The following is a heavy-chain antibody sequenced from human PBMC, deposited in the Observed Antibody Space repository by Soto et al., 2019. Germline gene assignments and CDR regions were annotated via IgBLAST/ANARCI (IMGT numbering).Heavy chain of an antibody. D-gene: IGHD6-19*01. J-gene: IGHJ6*02. V-gene: IGHV4-59*01. CDR2: IYYSGST. Sequence: SETLSLTCTVSCGSISIYYWSWIRQPPGKGLEWIGYIYYSGSTNYNPSLKSRVTISVDTSKNQFSLKLSSVTAADTAVYYCARVVGQWPGDYYYYYGMDVWGQGTTVTVSS. CDR3: ARVVGQWPGDYYYYYGMDV. CDR1: CGSISIYY.